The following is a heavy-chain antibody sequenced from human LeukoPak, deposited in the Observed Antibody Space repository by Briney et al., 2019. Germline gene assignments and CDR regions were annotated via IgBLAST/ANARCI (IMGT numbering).Heavy chain of an antibody. V-gene: IGHV3-30*18. D-gene: IGHD5-18*01. CDR1: GFTFSSYG. CDR3: AKSPDTAMDRSYYYYGMDV. Sequence: PGGSLRLSCAASGFTFSSYGMHWVRQAPGKGLEWVAVISYDGSNKYYADSVKGRFTISRDNSKNTLYLQMNSLRAEDTAVYYCAKSPDTAMDRSYYYYGMDVWGQGTTVTVSS. CDR2: ISYDGSNK. J-gene: IGHJ6*02.